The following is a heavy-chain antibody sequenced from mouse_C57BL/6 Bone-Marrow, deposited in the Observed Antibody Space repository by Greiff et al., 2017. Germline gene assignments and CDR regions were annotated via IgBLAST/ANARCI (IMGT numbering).Heavy chain of an antibody. Sequence: VQLQQSGAELVRPGASVKLSCTASGFNIKDDYMHWVKQRPEQGLEWIGWIDPENGDTEYASKFQGKATITADTSSNTAYLQLSSLTSEDTAVYYCTTRGGITTVVEGYWGQGTTLTVSS. CDR1: GFNIKDDY. CDR3: TTRGGITTVVEGY. CDR2: IDPENGDT. D-gene: IGHD1-1*01. V-gene: IGHV14-4*01. J-gene: IGHJ2*01.